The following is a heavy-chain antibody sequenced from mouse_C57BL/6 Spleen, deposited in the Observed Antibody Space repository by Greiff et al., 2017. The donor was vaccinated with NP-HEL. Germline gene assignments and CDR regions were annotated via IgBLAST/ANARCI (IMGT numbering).Heavy chain of an antibody. CDR1: GYTFTSYW. CDR3: ARWLRNYAMDY. D-gene: IGHD2-2*01. J-gene: IGHJ4*01. Sequence: QVQLQQPGAELVKPGASVKLSCKASGYTFTSYWITWVKQRPGQGLEWIGDIYPGSGSTNYNEKFKSKATLTVDTSSSTAYMQLSSLTSEDSAVYYCARWLRNYAMDYWGQGTSVTVSS. V-gene: IGHV1-55*01. CDR2: IYPGSGST.